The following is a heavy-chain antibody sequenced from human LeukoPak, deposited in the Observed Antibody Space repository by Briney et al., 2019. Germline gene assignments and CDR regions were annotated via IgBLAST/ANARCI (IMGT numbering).Heavy chain of an antibody. CDR3: ARGRAVAANLDY. CDR2: IYYSGST. V-gene: IGHV4-59*12. CDR1: GGSISSYY. D-gene: IGHD2-15*01. Sequence: SETLSLTCTVSGGSISSYYWSWIRQPPGKGLEWIGYIYYSGSTNYNPSLKSRVTISVDTSKSQFSLKLSSVTAADTAVYYCARGRAVAANLDYWGQGTLVTVSS. J-gene: IGHJ4*02.